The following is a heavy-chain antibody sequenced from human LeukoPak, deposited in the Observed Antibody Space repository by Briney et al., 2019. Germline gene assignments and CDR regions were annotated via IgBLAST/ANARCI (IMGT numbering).Heavy chain of an antibody. J-gene: IGHJ5*02. CDR2: ISAYNGNT. CDR1: GYTFTSYG. V-gene: IGHV1-18*01. Sequence: ASVKVSCKASGYTFTSYGISWVRQAPGQGLEWMGWISAYNGNTNYAQKLQGRVTMTTDTSTSTAYMELRSLRSDDTAVYYSARHCRGAYYDILTGYYPGGWFDPWGQGTLVTVSS. D-gene: IGHD3-9*01. CDR3: ARHCRGAYYDILTGYYPGGWFDP.